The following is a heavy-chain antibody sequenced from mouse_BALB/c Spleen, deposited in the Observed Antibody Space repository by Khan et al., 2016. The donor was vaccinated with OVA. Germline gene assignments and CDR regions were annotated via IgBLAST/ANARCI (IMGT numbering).Heavy chain of an antibody. CDR2: INPSTGYT. J-gene: IGHJ2*01. Sequence: QVQLQQPGAELAKPGASVKMSCKASGYTFTSYWMHWVKQRPGQGLEWIGYINPSTGYTEYNQKFKDKATLTADKSSSTAYMQLSSLTSEDSAVYYSARWGTGKDYWGQGTTLTVSS. V-gene: IGHV1-7*01. CDR3: ARWGTGKDY. CDR1: GYTFTSYW.